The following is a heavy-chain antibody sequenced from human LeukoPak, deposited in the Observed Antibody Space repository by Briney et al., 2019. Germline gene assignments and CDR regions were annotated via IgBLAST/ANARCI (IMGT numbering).Heavy chain of an antibody. D-gene: IGHD3-10*01. CDR3: ARDYSGSGSYYVIFDY. V-gene: IGHV1-2*02. Sequence: ASVKVSCKASGYTFTGYYMHWVRQAPGQGLEWMGWINPNSGDTNYAQKFQGRVIMTRDTSISTAYMELRSLSSDDTAVYFCARDYSGSGSYYVIFDYWGQGTLVTVSS. CDR2: INPNSGDT. J-gene: IGHJ4*02. CDR1: GYTFTGYY.